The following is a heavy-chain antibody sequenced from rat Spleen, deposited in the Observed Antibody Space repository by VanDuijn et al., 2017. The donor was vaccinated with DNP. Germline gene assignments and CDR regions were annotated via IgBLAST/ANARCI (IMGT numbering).Heavy chain of an antibody. D-gene: IGHD4-2*01. J-gene: IGHJ4*01. CDR3: AREENTGYYSMNA. CDR2: ISSGGGT. CDR1: GFSLTSYG. Sequence: QVQLKESGPGLVQPSQTLSLTCTVSGFSLTSYGVSWVRQPPGKGLEWIALISSGGGTYHNSALKSRLTISRDTSKSQVFLKMSNLQTEDTAIYFCAREENTGYYSMNAWGQGTSVTVSS. V-gene: IGHV2S12*01.